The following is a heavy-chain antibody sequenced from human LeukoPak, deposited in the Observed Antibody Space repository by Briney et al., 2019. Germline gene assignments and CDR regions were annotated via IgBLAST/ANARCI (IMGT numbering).Heavy chain of an antibody. V-gene: IGHV3-21*01. Sequence: PGGSLRLSCAASGFTFSSDTMNWVRQAPGKGLEWVSSISSSSCYIYYADSVKGRFTISRDNAKNSLYLQMNSLRAEDTAVYYCASGPDGSGSYYLSYNWFDPWGQGTLVTVSS. J-gene: IGHJ5*02. CDR2: ISSSSCYI. CDR1: GFTFSSDT. CDR3: ASGPDGSGSYYLSYNWFDP. D-gene: IGHD3-10*01.